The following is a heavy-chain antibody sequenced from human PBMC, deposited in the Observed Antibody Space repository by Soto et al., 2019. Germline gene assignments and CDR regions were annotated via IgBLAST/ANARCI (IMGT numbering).Heavy chain of an antibody. CDR3: ARGTVPRRDYYYYYGMDV. CDR1: GGTFSSYA. D-gene: IGHD1-1*01. J-gene: IGHJ6*02. V-gene: IGHV1-69*13. CDR2: IIPIFGTA. Sequence: SVKVSCKASGGTFSSYAISWVRQAPGQGLEWMGGIIPIFGTANYAQKFQGRVTITADESTSTAYMELSSLRSEDTAVYYCARGTVPRRDYYYYYGMDVWGQGTTVNVSS.